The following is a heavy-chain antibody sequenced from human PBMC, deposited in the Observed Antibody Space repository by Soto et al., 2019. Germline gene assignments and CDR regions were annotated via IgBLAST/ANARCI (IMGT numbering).Heavy chain of an antibody. Sequence: ASVKVSCKASGYMFTGYYMHWVRKAPGQGLEWMGWINPNTGDTNYALKFQGWVTMTRDTSISTAYMELTRLKSDDTALYYCARGGYSYGRNWFDPWGQGTLVTVSS. J-gene: IGHJ5*02. CDR2: INPNTGDT. D-gene: IGHD5-18*01. CDR3: ARGGYSYGRNWFDP. V-gene: IGHV1-2*04. CDR1: GYMFTGYY.